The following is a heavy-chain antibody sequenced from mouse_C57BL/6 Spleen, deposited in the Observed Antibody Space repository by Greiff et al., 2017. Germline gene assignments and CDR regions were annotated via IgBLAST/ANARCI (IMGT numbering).Heavy chain of an antibody. CDR1: GYTFTSYC. V-gene: IGHV1-7*01. CDR2: INPSSGYT. Sequence: QVQLQQSGAELATPGASVKLSCTASGYTFTSYCMHWVKQRPGQGLEWIGYINPSSGYTKYNQKFKDTATVTADTSTSTAYMQLSSLTYEDSAVYCGARMVLRHDDWGKGTTVT. CDR3: ARMVLRHDD. D-gene: IGHD1-2*01. J-gene: IGHJ2*01.